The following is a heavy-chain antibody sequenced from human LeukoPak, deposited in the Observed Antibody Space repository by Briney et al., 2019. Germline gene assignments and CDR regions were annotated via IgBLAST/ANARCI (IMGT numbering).Heavy chain of an antibody. J-gene: IGHJ4*02. Sequence: GGSLRLSCAASGFTVSSNYMSWVRQAPGKGLEWVSVIYSGGSTYYADSVKGRFTISRDNSKNTLYLQMNSLRAEDTAVYYCARAKDGTNILDYWGQGTLVTVSS. D-gene: IGHD5-24*01. CDR1: GFTVSSNY. CDR2: IYSGGST. CDR3: ARAKDGTNILDY. V-gene: IGHV3-53*01.